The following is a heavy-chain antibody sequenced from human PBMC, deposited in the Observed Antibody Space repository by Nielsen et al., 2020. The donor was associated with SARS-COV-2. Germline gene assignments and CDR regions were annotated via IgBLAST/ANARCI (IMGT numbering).Heavy chain of an antibody. CDR3: AKVVAYGIYFDY. CDR2: ISWNSGSI. Sequence: GGSLRLSCAASGFTFRNYAMHWVRQAPGKGLEWVSGISWNSGSIGYADSVKGRFTISRDNAKNSLYLQMNSLRAEDTALYYCAKVVAYGIYFDYWGQGTLVTVSS. D-gene: IGHD2-15*01. J-gene: IGHJ4*02. CDR1: GFTFRNYA. V-gene: IGHV3-9*01.